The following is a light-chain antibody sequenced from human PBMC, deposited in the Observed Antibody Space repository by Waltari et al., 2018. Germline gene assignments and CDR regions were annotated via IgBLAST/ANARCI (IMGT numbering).Light chain of an antibody. J-gene: IGLJ1*01. CDR2: QVT. CDR3: LAWENTSGV. Sequence: SFALTQPPPLSVSSGQTATITCSGAKSLGKFVSWYQQQPGQSPLLVIYQVTKRPSGIPGRCSASNSGNTATLASSGTQTMDEADDYCLAWENTSGVFGTGTKVAVL. V-gene: IGLV3-1*01. CDR1: KSLGKF.